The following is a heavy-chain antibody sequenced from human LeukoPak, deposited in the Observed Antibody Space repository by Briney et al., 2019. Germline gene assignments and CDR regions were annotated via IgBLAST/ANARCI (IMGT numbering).Heavy chain of an antibody. Sequence: ASVKVSCKSSGYTFTRYYIHCVRQAPGQGLEWIRCINPNSGDTHYEEKFQGRVTMTSDTAISSAYMELSRLKSDDFAIYYCARDGYNGIDAFDMWGQGTMVTISS. CDR1: GYTFTRYY. CDR3: ARDGYNGIDAFDM. J-gene: IGHJ3*02. V-gene: IGHV1-2*02. CDR2: INPNSGDT. D-gene: IGHD5-24*01.